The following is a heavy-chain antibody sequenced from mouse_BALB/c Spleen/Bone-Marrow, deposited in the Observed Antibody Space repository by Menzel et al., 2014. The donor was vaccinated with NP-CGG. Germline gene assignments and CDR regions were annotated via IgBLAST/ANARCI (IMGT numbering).Heavy chain of an antibody. V-gene: IGHV4-1*02. J-gene: IGHJ3*01. D-gene: IGHD2-3*01. CDR2: INPDSSTI. CDR3: SRLGYYGGFAY. Sequence: DVHLVESGGGLVQPGGSLKLSCAASGFDFSRCWMSWVRQAPGKGLEWIGEINPDSSTINYAPSLRYKFIISRDNAKNTLYLQMSKVRSEDTALYYCSRLGYYGGFAYWGQGTLVTVSA. CDR1: GFDFSRCW.